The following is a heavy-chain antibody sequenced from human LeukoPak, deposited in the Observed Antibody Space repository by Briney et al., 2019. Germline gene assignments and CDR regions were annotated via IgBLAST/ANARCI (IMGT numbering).Heavy chain of an antibody. Sequence: GASVKVSCKASGYTFTSYDINWVRQATGQGLEWMGWMNPNSGNTGYAQKFQGRVTMTRNTSISTAYMELSSLRSEDTAVYYCARMIYCSGGSCYSPHHYYYYMDVWGKGTTVTVSS. D-gene: IGHD2-15*01. V-gene: IGHV1-8*01. CDR1: GYTFTSYD. CDR2: MNPNSGNT. CDR3: ARMIYCSGGSCYSPHHYYYYMDV. J-gene: IGHJ6*03.